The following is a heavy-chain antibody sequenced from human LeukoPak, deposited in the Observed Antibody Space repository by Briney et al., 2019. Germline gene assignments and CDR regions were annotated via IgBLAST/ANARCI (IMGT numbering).Heavy chain of an antibody. CDR3: AKAEGGYYAFDH. J-gene: IGHJ4*02. Sequence: PGGSLRLSCAASGLTFSSYAMSWVRQAPGKGLEWVSSISGTSGSTYYADSVKGRFTISRDNSKNTLYLQMNSLRAEDTAVYYCAKAEGGYYAFDHWGQGTLVTVSS. D-gene: IGHD3-22*01. CDR1: GLTFSSYA. CDR2: ISGTSGST. V-gene: IGHV3-23*01.